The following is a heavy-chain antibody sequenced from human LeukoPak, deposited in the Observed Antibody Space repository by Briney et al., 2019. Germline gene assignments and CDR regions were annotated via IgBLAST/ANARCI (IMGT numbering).Heavy chain of an antibody. Sequence: GESLKISCKGSGYTFTAYWIGWVRQKPGKGLEFMGMIYPGDSDTRYSPSFQGQVTMSADKSINTAYLQWRSLQASDTATYYRARYSSSSFHYWGQGTLVTASS. CDR1: GYTFTAYW. D-gene: IGHD4-11*01. CDR3: ARYSSSSFHY. J-gene: IGHJ4*02. V-gene: IGHV5-51*01. CDR2: IYPGDSDT.